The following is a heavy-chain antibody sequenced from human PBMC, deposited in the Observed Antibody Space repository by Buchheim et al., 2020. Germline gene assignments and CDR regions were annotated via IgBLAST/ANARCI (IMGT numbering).Heavy chain of an antibody. D-gene: IGHD2-15*01. J-gene: IGHJ4*02. V-gene: IGHV4-59*01. CDR1: GGSISSYY. Sequence: QVQLQESGPGLVKPSETLSLTCTVSGGSISSYYWSWIRQPPGKGLEWIGYIYYSGSTNSNPSLKSRVTISVDTSKNQFSLKLSSVTAADTAVYYCARSLRDCSGGSCYLDYWGQGTL. CDR2: IYYSGST. CDR3: ARSLRDCSGGSCYLDY.